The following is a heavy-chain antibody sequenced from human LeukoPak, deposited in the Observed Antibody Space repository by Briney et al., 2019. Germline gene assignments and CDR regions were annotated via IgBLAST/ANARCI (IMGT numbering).Heavy chain of an antibody. CDR2: ISYSGSTI. CDR3: ASVTRGSGYAFDI. CDR1: GFTFSSYW. Sequence: GGSLRLSCAASGFTFSSYWMSWIRQAPGKGLEWVAYISYSGSTIYYADSVKGRFTISRDNAKNSLYLQMNSLRAEDTAVYYCASVTRGSGYAFDIWAKGQWSPSLQ. D-gene: IGHD5-12*01. J-gene: IGHJ3*02. V-gene: IGHV3-11*04.